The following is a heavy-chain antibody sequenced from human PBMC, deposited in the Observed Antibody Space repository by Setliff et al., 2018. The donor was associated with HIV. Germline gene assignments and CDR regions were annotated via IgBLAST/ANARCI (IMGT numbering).Heavy chain of an antibody. CDR3: ARVFSGGHYHDY. CDR2: ISSSSGYV. CDR1: GFTFSSYS. V-gene: IGHV3-21*01. J-gene: IGHJ4*02. Sequence: PGGSLRLSCAASGFTFSSYSMNWGRQAPGKGLEWVSSISSSSGYVYYADSVKGRFTISRDNAKNSLYLQMNSLRAEDTALYYCARVFSGGHYHDYWGQGTLVTVSS. D-gene: IGHD2-15*01.